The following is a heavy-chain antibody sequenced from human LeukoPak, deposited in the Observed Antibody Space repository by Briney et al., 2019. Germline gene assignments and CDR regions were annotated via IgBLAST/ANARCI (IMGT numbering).Heavy chain of an antibody. J-gene: IGHJ3*02. D-gene: IGHD6-13*01. V-gene: IGHV3-30-3*01. CDR3: ARERIAAAPPDAFDI. CDR1: GFTFSSYA. Sequence: GRSLRLSCAASGFTFSSYAMHWVRQAPGKGLEWVAVISYDGSNKYYADSVKGRFTISRDNSKNTLYLQMNSLRAEDTAVYYCARERIAAAPPDAFDIWGQGTMVTVSS. CDR2: ISYDGSNK.